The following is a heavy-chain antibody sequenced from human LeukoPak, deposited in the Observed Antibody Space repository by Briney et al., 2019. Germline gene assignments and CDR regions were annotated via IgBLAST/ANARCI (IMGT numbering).Heavy chain of an antibody. V-gene: IGHV1-18*01. CDR1: GYIFAHNG. J-gene: IGHJ4*02. CDR2: ISAYNGDT. Sequence: ASVQVSCKTSGYIFAHNGISWVRQAPGQGPEWMGWISAYNGDTNYAQNFQGRVTMTRDTSTSTVYMELRSLRSDDTAVYYCARENYYDGRCSPSASAPVDQWGQGTLVTVSS. D-gene: IGHD3-22*01. CDR3: ARENYYDGRCSPSASAPVDQ.